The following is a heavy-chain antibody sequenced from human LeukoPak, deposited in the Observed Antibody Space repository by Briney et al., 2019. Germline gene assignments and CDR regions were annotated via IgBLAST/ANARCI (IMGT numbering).Heavy chain of an antibody. CDR3: ARSGTGYEKAFFDY. J-gene: IGHJ4*02. Sequence: GGSLRLSCAASGFTFSDYYMSWIRQAPGKGLEWVSFISSSSSNINYADSVKGRFTISRDNAKNSLYLQMNSLRAEDTAVYYCARSGTGYEKAFFDYWGQGTLVTVPS. V-gene: IGHV3-11*06. CDR1: GFTFSDYY. D-gene: IGHD5-12*01. CDR2: ISSSSSNI.